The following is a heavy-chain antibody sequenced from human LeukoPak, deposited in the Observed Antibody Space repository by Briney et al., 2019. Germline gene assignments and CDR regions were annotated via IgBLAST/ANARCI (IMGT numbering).Heavy chain of an antibody. J-gene: IGHJ4*02. Sequence: GRSLRLSCAASGFTFSSYSMHWVRQAPGKGLEWVAVIWYDGSIKYYADSVKGRFTISRDNSKNTLYLQMNSLRAEDTAVYYCARVASTSLDYWGQGTLVTVSS. D-gene: IGHD5-12*01. V-gene: IGHV3-33*01. CDR3: ARVASTSLDY. CDR2: IWYDGSIK. CDR1: GFTFSSYS.